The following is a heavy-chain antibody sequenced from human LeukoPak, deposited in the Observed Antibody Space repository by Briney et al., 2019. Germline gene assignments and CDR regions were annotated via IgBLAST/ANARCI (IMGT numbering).Heavy chain of an antibody. CDR3: ARGGLLEWLLDPFDY. CDR1: GGSISSYY. Sequence: AETLSLTCTVSGGSISSYYWSWIRQPPGKGLEWIGYIYYSGSTNYNPSLKSRVTISVDTSKNQFSLKLSSVTAADTAVYYCARGGLLEWLLDPFDYWGQGTLVTVSS. V-gene: IGHV4-59*01. D-gene: IGHD3-3*01. J-gene: IGHJ4*02. CDR2: IYYSGST.